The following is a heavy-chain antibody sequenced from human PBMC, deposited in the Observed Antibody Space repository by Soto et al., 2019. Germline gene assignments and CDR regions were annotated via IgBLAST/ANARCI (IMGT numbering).Heavy chain of an antibody. V-gene: IGHV3-23*01. J-gene: IGHJ4*02. CDR2: ISGSGGST. D-gene: IGHD4-17*01. CDR1: GFTFSSYA. Sequence: EVQLLESGGGLVQPGGSLRLSCAASGFTFSSYAMSWVRQAPGKGLEWVSAISGSGGSTYYADSVKGRFTISRDNSKNTLYLQMNSLRAEDTAVYYCARGDYGDYGRFDYWGQGTLVTVSS. CDR3: ARGDYGDYGRFDY.